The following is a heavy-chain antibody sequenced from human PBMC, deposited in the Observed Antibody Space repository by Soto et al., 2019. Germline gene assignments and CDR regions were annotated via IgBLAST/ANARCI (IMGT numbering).Heavy chain of an antibody. CDR1: GGSISSGGYY. D-gene: IGHD2-21*02. CDR3: ASTLPAYCGGDCHFLPCFER. V-gene: IGHV4-31*03. CDR2: IYYSVST. J-gene: IGHJ6*02. Sequence: SAETLSLTCTVSGGSISSGGYYWSWILHHPGKGLEWIGYIYYSVSTYYNPSLKSRVTISVDTSKNQFSLKLSSVTAADTAVYYWASTLPAYCGGDCHFLPCFERWGQGTTVIVSS.